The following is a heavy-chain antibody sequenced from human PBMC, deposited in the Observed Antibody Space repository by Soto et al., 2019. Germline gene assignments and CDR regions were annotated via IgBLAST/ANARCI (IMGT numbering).Heavy chain of an antibody. D-gene: IGHD3-22*01. J-gene: IGHJ4*02. CDR3: ARYSIVVVIMPDD. CDR1: GYTFTRYG. Sequence: GASVKVSCKASGYTFTRYGISWVRQAPGQGLEWMGWISAYNGNTNYAQKLQGRVTMTTDTSTSTAYMELSSLRSDDTAVYYCARYSIVVVIMPDDWGQGTLVTVSS. CDR2: ISAYNGNT. V-gene: IGHV1-18*01.